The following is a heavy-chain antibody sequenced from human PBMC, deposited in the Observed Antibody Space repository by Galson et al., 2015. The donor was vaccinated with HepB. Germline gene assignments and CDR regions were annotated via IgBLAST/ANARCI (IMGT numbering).Heavy chain of an antibody. Sequence: SLRLSCAVSGFTFSDYALTWVRQAPGKGLEWVSTVSGSGGRTYYSDSVNGRFTISRDNSKNMLYLQMSSLRAEDTAMYYCAKAGEVATLGVNWFDPWGQGTLVTVSS. J-gene: IGHJ5*02. CDR2: VSGSGGRT. D-gene: IGHD5-12*01. V-gene: IGHV3-23*01. CDR3: AKAGEVATLGVNWFDP. CDR1: GFTFSDYA.